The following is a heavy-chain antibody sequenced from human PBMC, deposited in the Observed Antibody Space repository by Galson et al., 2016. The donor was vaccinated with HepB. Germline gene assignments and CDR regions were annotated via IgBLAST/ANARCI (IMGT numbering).Heavy chain of an antibody. J-gene: IGHJ4*02. Sequence: SLRLSCAASGFTFSSRWMHWVRQAPGKGLVWVSRINTVGTTTTYADSVQGRFTISRDNAKNTLYLQMDDLRAEDTAVYYCARDHSRAETGPHFDCWGQGALVTVSS. V-gene: IGHV3-74*01. D-gene: IGHD7-27*01. CDR1: GFTFSSRW. CDR3: ARDHSRAETGPHFDC. CDR2: INTVGTTT.